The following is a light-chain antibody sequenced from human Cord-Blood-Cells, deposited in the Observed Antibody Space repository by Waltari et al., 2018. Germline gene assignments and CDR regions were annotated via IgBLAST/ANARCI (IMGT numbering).Light chain of an antibody. CDR3: QQNYSTPYT. V-gene: IGKV4-1*01. Sequence: DIVMTQSPASLAVSLGERATINCKSSPSGLYRSNNKNYLAWYQQKPGQPPKLLIYGASTWESGVPDRFSGSGSGTDFTLTISSLQAEDVAVYYCQQNYSTPYTFGQGTKVEIK. J-gene: IGKJ2*01. CDR1: PSGLYRSNNKNY. CDR2: GAS.